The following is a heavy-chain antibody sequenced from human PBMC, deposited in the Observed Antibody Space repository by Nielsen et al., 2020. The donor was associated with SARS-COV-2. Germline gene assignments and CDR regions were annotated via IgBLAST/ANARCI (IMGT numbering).Heavy chain of an antibody. CDR3: ARASMIVVVITPFDY. Sequence: GGSLRLSCAASGFTFSSYAMHWVHQAPGKGLEWVAVISYDGSNKYYADSVKGRFTISRDNSKNTLYLQMNSLRAEDTAVYYCARASMIVVVITPFDYWGQGTLVTVSS. D-gene: IGHD3-22*01. V-gene: IGHV3-30-3*01. CDR1: GFTFSSYA. CDR2: ISYDGSNK. J-gene: IGHJ4*02.